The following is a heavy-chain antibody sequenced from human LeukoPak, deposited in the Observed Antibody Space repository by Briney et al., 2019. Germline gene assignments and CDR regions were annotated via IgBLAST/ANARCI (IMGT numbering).Heavy chain of an antibody. V-gene: IGHV4-59*12. D-gene: IGHD3-10*01. Sequence: PSETLSLTCTVSGGSISSYYWSWIRQPPGKALEWIGNIFYSGSTYYSPSLKSRVTISLDTSKNQFSLKLSSVTAADTAVYYCAKSLYGSGSYYNWFDPWGQGTLVTVSS. J-gene: IGHJ5*02. CDR2: IFYSGST. CDR3: AKSLYGSGSYYNWFDP. CDR1: GGSISSYY.